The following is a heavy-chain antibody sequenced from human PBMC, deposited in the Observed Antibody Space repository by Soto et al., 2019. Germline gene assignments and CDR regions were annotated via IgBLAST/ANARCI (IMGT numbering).Heavy chain of an antibody. Sequence: EVQVAESGGGLIQPGGSLRLSCEVSGFSVTANYMSWVRQAPGKGLEWVSVIYSGGSTYYIDSVKGRFSISRDISKNTLYLQMHGLRAEDTAVYYCHGYGYWGQGTLVTVSS. V-gene: IGHV3-53*01. D-gene: IGHD5-12*01. J-gene: IGHJ4*02. CDR1: GFSVTANY. CDR3: HGYGY. CDR2: IYSGGST.